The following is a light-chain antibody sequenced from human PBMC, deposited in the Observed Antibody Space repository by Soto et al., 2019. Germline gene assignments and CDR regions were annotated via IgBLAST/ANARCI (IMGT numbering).Light chain of an antibody. J-gene: IGLJ2*01. CDR1: SSNIGSNY. CDR3: AAWDDSLSGLV. Sequence: QLVLTQPPSASGTPGQRVTISCSGSSSNIGSNYVYWYQQLPGTAPKLLIYRNNQRPSGVPDRFSGSKSSTSASLAISGLRSEDEADYYCAAWDDSLSGLVFGGGTQLTVL. V-gene: IGLV1-47*01. CDR2: RNN.